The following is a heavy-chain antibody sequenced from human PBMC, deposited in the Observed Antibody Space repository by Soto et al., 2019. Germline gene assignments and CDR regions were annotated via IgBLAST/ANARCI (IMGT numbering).Heavy chain of an antibody. CDR3: ARKNGVLDAFDI. V-gene: IGHV4-28*01. D-gene: IGHD4-17*01. CDR1: GYSIRSSNW. CDR2: IYYSGRT. J-gene: IGHJ3*02. Sequence: QVQLQESGPGLVKPSDTLSHTCAVSGYSIRSSNWWGWIRQPPGKGLEWIGYIYYSGRTYYNPSLKSRVTMSVDTSKNQFSRKLSSVPAVDTAVYYCARKNGVLDAFDIWGQGTMVTVSS.